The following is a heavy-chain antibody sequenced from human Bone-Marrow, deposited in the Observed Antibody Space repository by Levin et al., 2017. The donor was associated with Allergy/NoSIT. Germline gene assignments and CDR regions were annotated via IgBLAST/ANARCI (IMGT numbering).Heavy chain of an antibody. V-gene: IGHV3-11*01. CDR2: ISSSGSTV. D-gene: IGHD6-13*01. CDR3: ARDGYAAPGSFRLYYFDS. J-gene: IGHJ4*02. Sequence: GESLKISCAASGFPFRDYYMSWIRQAPGKGLEWISYISSSGSTVHYADSVRGRFTISRDNAKNSLYLHMNTLRADDTAVYYCARDGYAAPGSFRLYYFDSWGQGTLVTVSS. CDR1: GFPFRDYY.